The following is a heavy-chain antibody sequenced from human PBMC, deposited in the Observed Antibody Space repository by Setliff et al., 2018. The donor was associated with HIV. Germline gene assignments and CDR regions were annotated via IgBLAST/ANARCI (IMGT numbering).Heavy chain of an antibody. V-gene: IGHV1-18*04. CDR1: GYTFTSDY. Sequence: ASVKVSCKASGYTFTSDYIHWVRQAPGQGLEWMGWISAYNGNTNYAQKLQGRVTMTTDTSTSTAYRELRSLRSDDTAVYYCARGYYDILTGYYTDYWGQGTLVTVSS. D-gene: IGHD3-9*01. CDR2: ISAYNGNT. CDR3: ARGYYDILTGYYTDY. J-gene: IGHJ4*02.